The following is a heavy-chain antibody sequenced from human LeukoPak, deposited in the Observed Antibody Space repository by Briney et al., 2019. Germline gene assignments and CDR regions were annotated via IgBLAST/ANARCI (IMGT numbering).Heavy chain of an antibody. J-gene: IGHJ4*02. CDR2: IYYSGST. V-gene: IGHV4-59*01. D-gene: IGHD6-19*01. CDR3: ARVIPGQWLVPSVFDY. Sequence: SETLSLTCTVSGGSISSYYWSWVRQPPGKGLEWVGYIYYSGSTNYNPSLKSRVTISVDTSKNHFSLKLSSVTAADTAVYYCARVIPGQWLVPSVFDYWGQGTLVTVSS. CDR1: GGSISSYY.